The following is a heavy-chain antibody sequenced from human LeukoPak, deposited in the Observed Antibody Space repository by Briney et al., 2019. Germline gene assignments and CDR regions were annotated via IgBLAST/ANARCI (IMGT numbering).Heavy chain of an antibody. J-gene: IGHJ4*02. CDR2: IYSGGGA. D-gene: IGHD6-25*01. Sequence: PGGSLRLSCAASGFTVSNNYMGWVRQAPGKGLEWVSIIYSGGGAYYADSVKGRFTISRDDSKNTLYLQMNSLRAEDTAVYFCARGASGGYWGQGTLVTVSS. CDR3: ARGASGGY. V-gene: IGHV3-66*01. CDR1: GFTVSNNY.